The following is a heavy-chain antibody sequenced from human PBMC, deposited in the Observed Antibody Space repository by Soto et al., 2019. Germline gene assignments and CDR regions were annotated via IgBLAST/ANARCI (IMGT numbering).Heavy chain of an antibody. CDR2: IYYSGST. D-gene: IGHD1-26*01. CDR3: ARESSGGAPTDY. V-gene: IGHV4-31*03. Sequence: SEILSLTCTVSGGSISSGGYYWSWIRQHPGKGLEWIGYIYYSGSTYYNPSLKSRVTISVDTSKNQFSLKLSSVTAADTAVYYCARESSGGAPTDYWGQGTLVNVSS. CDR1: GGSISSGGYY. J-gene: IGHJ4*02.